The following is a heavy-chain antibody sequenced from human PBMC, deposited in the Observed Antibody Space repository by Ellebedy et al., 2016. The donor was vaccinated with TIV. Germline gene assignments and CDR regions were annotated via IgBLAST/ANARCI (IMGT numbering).Heavy chain of an antibody. D-gene: IGHD2-15*01. J-gene: IGHJ4*02. V-gene: IGHV1-46*01. CDR3: ARHPPGEYCTGVSC. CDR1: GYTFTSYY. Sequence: AASVKVSCKASGYTFTSYYMHWVRQAPGQGLEWMGIINPSGGSTSYAQKFQGRVTMTWNTSISTAYMELSSLRSEDTAVYYCARHPPGEYCTGVSCWGQGTLVTVSS. CDR2: INPSGGST.